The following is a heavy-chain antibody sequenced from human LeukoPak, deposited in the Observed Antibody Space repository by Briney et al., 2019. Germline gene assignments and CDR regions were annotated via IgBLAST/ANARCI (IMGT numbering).Heavy chain of an antibody. CDR1: GFTFSNYA. J-gene: IGHJ4*02. CDR2: VGGRGVKT. Sequence: GGSLRLSCAASGFTFSNYAIYWVRQAPGKGLEWVSIVGGRGVKTYYADSVKGRFTISRDNSKNTVYLQMNSLRAEDTAVYYCAKRGDCSGTCTYDYWGQGTLVTVSS. D-gene: IGHD2-2*01. V-gene: IGHV3-23*01. CDR3: AKRGDCSGTCTYDY.